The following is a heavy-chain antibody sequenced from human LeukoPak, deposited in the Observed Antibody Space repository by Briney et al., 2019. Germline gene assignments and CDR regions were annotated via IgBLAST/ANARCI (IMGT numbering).Heavy chain of an antibody. CDR2: INTNTGNP. V-gene: IGHV7-4-1*02. Sequence: ASVKVSCKASGGTFSSYAISWVRQAPGQGLEWMGWINTNTGNPTYAQGFTGRFVFSLDTSVSTAYLQISSLKAEDTAVYYCARDLRDDFWSGYYNFDYWGQGTLVTVSS. CDR1: GGTFSSYA. J-gene: IGHJ4*02. D-gene: IGHD3-3*01. CDR3: ARDLRDDFWSGYYNFDY.